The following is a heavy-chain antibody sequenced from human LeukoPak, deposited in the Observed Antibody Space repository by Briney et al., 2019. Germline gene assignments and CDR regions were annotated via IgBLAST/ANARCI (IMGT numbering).Heavy chain of an antibody. D-gene: IGHD2-2*01. Sequence: GGSLRLSCAASGFTFSSYWMHWVRQAPGKGLVWVSRINSDGSSTSYADSVKGRFTISRDNAKNTLYLQMNSLRAEDTAVYYCARSPVVVGFYFDYWGQGTLVTVSS. CDR2: INSDGSST. CDR3: ARSPVVVGFYFDY. CDR1: GFTFSSYW. V-gene: IGHV3-74*01. J-gene: IGHJ4*02.